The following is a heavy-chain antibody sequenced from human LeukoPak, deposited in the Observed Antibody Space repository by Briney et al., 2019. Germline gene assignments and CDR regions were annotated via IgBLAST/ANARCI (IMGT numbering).Heavy chain of an antibody. Sequence: ASVKVSCKASGYTFTSYGLSWVRQAPGQGLEWMGWISAYNNNTNYAQKFQGRVTMTSDISTTTAYMELTGLRYNDTAVYFCAKDLYSSSSGSEVFDFWGQGTRVTVSS. D-gene: IGHD3-10*01. CDR1: GYTFTSYG. CDR3: AKDLYSSSSGSEVFDF. CDR2: ISAYNNNT. V-gene: IGHV1-18*01. J-gene: IGHJ3*01.